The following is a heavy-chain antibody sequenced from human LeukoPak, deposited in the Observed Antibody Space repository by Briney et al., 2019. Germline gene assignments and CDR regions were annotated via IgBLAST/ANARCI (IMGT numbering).Heavy chain of an antibody. D-gene: IGHD5-24*01. J-gene: IGHJ4*02. Sequence: GGSLRLSCAASGFTFRIYGMNWLRQAPGTGLRWVAYIGDSDANDIYYADSVAGRFTISRDDAKTSLYLQMNSLTAEDTGVYFCARAARDGYAYWGRGTPVTVSS. CDR2: IGDSDANDI. CDR1: GFTFRIYG. V-gene: IGHV3-48*03. CDR3: ARAARDGYAY.